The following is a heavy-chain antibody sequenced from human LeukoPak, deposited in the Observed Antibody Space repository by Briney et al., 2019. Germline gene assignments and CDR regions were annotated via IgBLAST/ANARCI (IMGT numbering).Heavy chain of an antibody. Sequence: GRSLRLSCAASGFTFSNFAMHWVRQTPDRGREWVAIVWYDGINTYYADSVKGRFTISRDNSKSTLYLHMNSLRAEDTALYYCIKGYRSFDHWGQGTPVTVSS. V-gene: IGHV3-33*01. CDR2: VWYDGINT. CDR1: GFTFSNFA. D-gene: IGHD6-19*01. J-gene: IGHJ4*02. CDR3: IKGYRSFDH.